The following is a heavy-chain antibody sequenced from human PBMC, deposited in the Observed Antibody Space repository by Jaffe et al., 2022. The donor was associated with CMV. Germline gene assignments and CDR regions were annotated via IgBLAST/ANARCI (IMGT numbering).Heavy chain of an antibody. Sequence: QVQLVQSGAEVKKPGASVKVSCKASGYTFTGYYMHWVRQAPGQGLEWMGWINPNSGGTNYAQKFQGRVTMTRDTSISTAYMELSRLRSDDTAVYYCARDYYDSSGYYYFYYYGMDVWGQGTTVTVSS. V-gene: IGHV1-2*02. CDR2: INPNSGGT. CDR3: ARDYYDSSGYYYFYYYGMDV. D-gene: IGHD3-22*01. J-gene: IGHJ6*02. CDR1: GYTFTGYY.